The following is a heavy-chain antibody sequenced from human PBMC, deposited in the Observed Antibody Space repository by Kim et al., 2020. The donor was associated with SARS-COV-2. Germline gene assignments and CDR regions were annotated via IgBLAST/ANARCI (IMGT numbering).Heavy chain of an antibody. CDR1: GGSISGYY. Sequence: SETLSLTCTVSGGSISGYYWSWIRQPPKKGLEWIGYIYSSGDTKYNTSLKSRVTMSVDTSKNQFSLKLNSLTAADTAVYYWARDNYYGSGRNWCDPWGQG. J-gene: IGHJ5*02. CDR3: ARDNYYGSGRNWCDP. CDR2: IYSSGDT. V-gene: IGHV4-59*13. D-gene: IGHD3-10*01.